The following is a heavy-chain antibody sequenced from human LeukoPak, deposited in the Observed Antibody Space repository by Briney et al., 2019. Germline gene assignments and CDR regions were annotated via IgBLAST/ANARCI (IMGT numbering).Heavy chain of an antibody. CDR1: GFTFSDYY. CDR3: GRSRGGSSRDN. D-gene: IGHD1-26*01. V-gene: IGHV3-11*01. Sequence: GGSLRLSCGPSGFTFSDYYMSWIRQAPGKRLEGVSCISRSGRTIYFQDSVKGRFTISRDNAKNSLYLQMDLRRAEDTGVYYCGRSRGGSSRDNWGQGTLVTVFS. CDR2: ISRSGRTI. J-gene: IGHJ4*02.